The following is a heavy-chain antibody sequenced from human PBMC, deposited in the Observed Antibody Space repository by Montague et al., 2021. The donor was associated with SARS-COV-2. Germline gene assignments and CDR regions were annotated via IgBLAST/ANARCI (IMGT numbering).Heavy chain of an antibody. V-gene: IGHV4-34*01. Sequence: SETLSLTCAVYGRSFSDYFWTWIRQPPGKGLEWIGEINHRGTSNYNPSLKSRVSISVDTSKNHFSLYLSSVTAAETAVYYCARGRQHFNMIVVVMSGGEYYFDDWGQGTLVTISS. D-gene: IGHD3-22*01. CDR3: ARGRQHFNMIVVVMSGGEYYFDD. CDR2: INHRGTS. J-gene: IGHJ4*02. CDR1: GRSFSDYF.